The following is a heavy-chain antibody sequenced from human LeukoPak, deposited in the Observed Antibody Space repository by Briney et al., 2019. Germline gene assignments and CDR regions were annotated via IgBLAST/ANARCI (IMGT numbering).Heavy chain of an antibody. Sequence: PGGSLRLSCAASEFTFTTSGMHWVRQAPGKGLEWVAFIYYDGSNIYYADYVKGRFTISRDISKNTLYLQMDSLRAEDTAIYYCARDWKTNSFDYWGQGTLVTVSS. D-gene: IGHD1-1*01. CDR2: IYYDGSNI. J-gene: IGHJ4*02. CDR3: ARDWKTNSFDY. CDR1: EFTFTTSG. V-gene: IGHV3-33*01.